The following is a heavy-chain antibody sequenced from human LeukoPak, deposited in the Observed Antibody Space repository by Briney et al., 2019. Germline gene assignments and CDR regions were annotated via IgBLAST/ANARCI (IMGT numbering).Heavy chain of an antibody. V-gene: IGHV3-33*01. CDR1: GFTFSSYG. Sequence: QAGGSLRLSCAASGFTFSSYGMHWVRQAPGKGLEWVAVIWYDGSNKYYADSVKGRFTISRDNSKNTLYLQMNSLRAEDTAVYYCARDPPPQLVQSSFYYGMDVWGQGTTVTVSS. J-gene: IGHJ6*02. CDR2: IWYDGSNK. D-gene: IGHD6-13*01. CDR3: ARDPPPQLVQSSFYYGMDV.